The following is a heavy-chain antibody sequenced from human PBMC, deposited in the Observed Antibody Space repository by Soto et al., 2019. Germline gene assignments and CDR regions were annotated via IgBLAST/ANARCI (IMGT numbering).Heavy chain of an antibody. V-gene: IGHV3-53*01. Sequence: GGSLRLSCAASGFTVSSNYMSWVRQAPGKGLEWVSVIYSGGSTYYADSVKGRFTISRDNSKNTLYLQMNSLRAEDTAVYYCARDSYYDSSGYYPDWGQGTLVTVSS. D-gene: IGHD3-22*01. CDR3: ARDSYYDSSGYYPD. CDR1: GFTVSSNY. J-gene: IGHJ4*02. CDR2: IYSGGST.